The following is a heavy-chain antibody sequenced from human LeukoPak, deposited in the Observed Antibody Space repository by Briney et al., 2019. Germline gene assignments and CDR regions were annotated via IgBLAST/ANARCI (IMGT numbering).Heavy chain of an antibody. J-gene: IGHJ4*02. CDR2: VRGYNGDT. CDR3: ARDGSRKDSTLLDY. D-gene: IGHD6-13*01. CDR1: GYTFTSYS. V-gene: IGHV1-18*01. Sequence: WASVKVSCKASGYTFTSYSISWVRQAPGQGLEWLGWVRGYNGDTNYAQKIQGRVSMTTDTSTTTAYMELRSLTSDDTAVYYCARDGSRKDSTLLDYWGQGTLVIVSS.